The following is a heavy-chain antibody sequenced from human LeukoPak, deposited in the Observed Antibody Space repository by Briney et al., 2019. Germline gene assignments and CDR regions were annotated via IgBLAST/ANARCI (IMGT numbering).Heavy chain of an antibody. D-gene: IGHD3-3*01. V-gene: IGHV4-61*02. J-gene: IGHJ5*02. CDR2: IYTGGST. CDR3: ARVGITIFGVASS. CDR1: GGSISSGSYY. Sequence: TLSLTCTVSGGSISSGSYYWSWIRQPAGKGLEWIGRIYTGGSTNYNPSLKSRVTISVDTSKNQFSLKLSSVTAADTAVYYCARVGITIFGVASSWGQGTLVTVSS.